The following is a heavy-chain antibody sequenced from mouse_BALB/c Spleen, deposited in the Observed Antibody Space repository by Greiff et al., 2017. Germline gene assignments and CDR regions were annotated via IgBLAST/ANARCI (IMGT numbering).Heavy chain of an antibody. J-gene: IGHJ1*01. CDR2: INPSTGYT. CDR1: GYTFTSYW. CDR3: ARGVRYFDV. V-gene: IGHV1-7*01. D-gene: IGHD2-14*01. Sequence: VKLVESGAELAKPGASVKMSCKASGYTFTSYWMHWVKQRPGQGLEWIGYINPSTGYTEYNQKFKDKATLTADKSSSTAYMQLSSLTSEDSAVYYCARGVRYFDVWGAGTTVTVSS.